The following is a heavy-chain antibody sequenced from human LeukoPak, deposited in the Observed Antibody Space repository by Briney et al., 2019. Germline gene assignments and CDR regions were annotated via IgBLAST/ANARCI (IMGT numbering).Heavy chain of an antibody. J-gene: IGHJ4*02. CDR2: ISGSGGST. D-gene: IGHD6-13*01. Sequence: PGGSLRLSCAASGFTFSSYAMSWVRQAPGKGLEWVSAISGSGGSTYYADSVKGRFTISRDNSKNTLYLQMNSLRAEDTAVYYCAKAPTGPAKLIAAAGTVYFDYWGQGTLVTVSS. CDR1: GFTFSSYA. V-gene: IGHV3-23*01. CDR3: AKAPTGPAKLIAAAGTVYFDY.